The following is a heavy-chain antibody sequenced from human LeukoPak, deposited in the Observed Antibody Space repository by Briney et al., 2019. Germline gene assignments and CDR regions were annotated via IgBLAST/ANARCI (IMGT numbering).Heavy chain of an antibody. CDR3: ARDLGRDSSFRDY. CDR1: GYTFTGYY. J-gene: IGHJ4*02. V-gene: IGHV1-2*02. Sequence: GASVSVSCKASGYTFTGYYMHWVRQAPGQGLEWMGWINPNSGGTNYAQKFQGRVTITRDTSISTAYMELSRLRSDDTAVYYCARDLGRDSSFRDYWGQGTLVTVSS. CDR2: INPNSGGT. D-gene: IGHD6-6*01.